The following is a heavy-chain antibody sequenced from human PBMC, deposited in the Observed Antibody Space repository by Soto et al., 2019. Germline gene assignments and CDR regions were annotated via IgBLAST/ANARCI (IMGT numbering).Heavy chain of an antibody. J-gene: IGHJ4*02. CDR2: ISAYNGNT. CDR1: GYTFTSYG. V-gene: IGHV1-18*01. D-gene: IGHD2-2*01. CDR3: ARDPPIVVVPAATDY. Sequence: QVQLVQSGAEVKKPGASVKVSCKASGYTFTSYGISWVRQAPGQGLEWMGWISAYNGNTNYAQKLQGRVTMTTDTFTSTAYMELRTLRSDDTAVYYCARDPPIVVVPAATDYWGQGTLVTVSS.